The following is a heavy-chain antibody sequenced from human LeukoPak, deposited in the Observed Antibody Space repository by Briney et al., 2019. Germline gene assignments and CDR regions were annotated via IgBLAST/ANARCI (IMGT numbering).Heavy chain of an antibody. CDR2: ISSDGSNK. Sequence: PGRSLRLSCAASGFTFSTYCMHWVRQAPGKGLEWVALISSDGSNKDYADSVKGRFTISRDNSKNTLYVQMDSLRAEDTAVYYCARDLRKGRYFDYWGQGTLVSVSS. CDR1: GFTFSTYC. J-gene: IGHJ4*02. D-gene: IGHD3-10*01. CDR3: ARDLRKGRYFDY. V-gene: IGHV3-30*03.